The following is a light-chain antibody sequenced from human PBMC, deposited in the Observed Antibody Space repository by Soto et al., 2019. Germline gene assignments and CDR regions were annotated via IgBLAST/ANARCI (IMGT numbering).Light chain of an antibody. CDR2: AAS. J-gene: IGKJ1*01. V-gene: IGKV1-27*01. Sequence: DIQMTQSPSSLSASVGDRVTITCRASQDISNYLGWYQQKPGKVPKILIYAASTLQSGVPSRFSGSGSGTDFTLTISSLQPEAVATYYCQKYNSAPWTFGQGTKVDIK. CDR3: QKYNSAPWT. CDR1: QDISNY.